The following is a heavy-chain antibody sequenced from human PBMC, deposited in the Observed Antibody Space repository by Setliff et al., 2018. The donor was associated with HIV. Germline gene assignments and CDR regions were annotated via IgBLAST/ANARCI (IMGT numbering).Heavy chain of an antibody. CDR3: ARRYSSSSTGFDY. Sequence: SETLSLTCAVSGYSISSGYFWGWIRQPPGKGLEWIGSIYHSGRAYYKPSLKSRVTIPVDTSTNQFSLKLRSVTAADTAVYYCARRYSSSSTGFDYWGQGTLVTVSS. V-gene: IGHV4-38-2*01. CDR2: IYHSGRA. D-gene: IGHD6-6*01. CDR1: GYSISSGYF. J-gene: IGHJ4*02.